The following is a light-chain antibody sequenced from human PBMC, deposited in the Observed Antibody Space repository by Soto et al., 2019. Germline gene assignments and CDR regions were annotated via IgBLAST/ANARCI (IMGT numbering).Light chain of an antibody. J-gene: IGKJ3*01. CDR2: DAS. CDR1: QSVSSY. Sequence: EIVLTQSPATLSLSPGERATLSCRASQSVSSYLAWYQQKPGQAPRLLIYDASNRATGIPARFSGSGSGTDFTLTISSREHEDFAAYYCQQRSNWPPFTFGPGTKVDIK. V-gene: IGKV3-11*01. CDR3: QQRSNWPPFT.